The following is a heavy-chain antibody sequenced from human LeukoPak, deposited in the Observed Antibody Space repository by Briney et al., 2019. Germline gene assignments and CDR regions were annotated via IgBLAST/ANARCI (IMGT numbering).Heavy chain of an antibody. Sequence: GSLRLSCAASGFTFSSYSMNWVRQAPGEGLEWVSSISSSSSYIYYADSVKSRFTISRDNAKNSLYLQMNSLRAEDTAVYYCARDLPGGECLDYWGQGTLVTVSS. J-gene: IGHJ4*02. V-gene: IGHV3-21*01. CDR3: ARDLPGGECLDY. CDR2: ISSSSSYI. D-gene: IGHD3-16*01. CDR1: GFTFSSYS.